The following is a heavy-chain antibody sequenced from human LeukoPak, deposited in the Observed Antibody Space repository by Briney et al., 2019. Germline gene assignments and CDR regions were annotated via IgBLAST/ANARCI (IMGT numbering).Heavy chain of an antibody. CDR1: GDSVSRNNAG. CDR2: TYYRSKFYN. J-gene: IGHJ4*02. Sequence: SQTLSLTCAISGDSVSRNNAGWNWIRQSPSRGLEWLGRTYYRSKFYNDYAVSVQSRITIDPDTSRNRFSLQLNSVTPEDTAIYYCVRGQWNSIYYFDSWGQGTLVTVSS. CDR3: VRGQWNSIYYFDS. D-gene: IGHD6-19*01. V-gene: IGHV6-1*01.